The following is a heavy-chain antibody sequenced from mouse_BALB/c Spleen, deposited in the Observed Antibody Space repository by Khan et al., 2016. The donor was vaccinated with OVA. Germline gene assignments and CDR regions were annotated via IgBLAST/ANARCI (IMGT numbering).Heavy chain of an antibody. D-gene: IGHD2-4*01. CDR2: IWSGGSK. CDR1: GFSLTSYG. CDR3: ARNYDYDEGLSY. V-gene: IGHV2-2*02. Sequence: QVQLKESGPGLVQPSQSLSITCTVSGFSLTSYGVPWVRQSPGKGLVWLGVIWSGGSKDYNAAFISRMSISKDNSKSQVFFKLNNLQANDTAIYYCARNYDYDEGLSYWGQGTLVTVSA. J-gene: IGHJ3*01.